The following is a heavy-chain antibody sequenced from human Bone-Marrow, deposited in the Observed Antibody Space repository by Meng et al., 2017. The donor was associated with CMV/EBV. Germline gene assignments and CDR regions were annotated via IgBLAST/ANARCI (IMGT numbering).Heavy chain of an antibody. CDR2: INHSGST. CDR1: GGSMNTYY. V-gene: IGHV4-34*01. CDR3: ARGSYSSGYYYFDY. J-gene: IGHJ4*02. D-gene: IGHD3-22*01. Sequence: SETLSLTCTVSGGSMNTYYWSWIRQSPGKGLQWIGEINHSGSTNYNPSLKSRVTISVDTSKNQFSLKLSSVTAADTAVYYCARGSYSSGYYYFDYWGQGTLVTVSS.